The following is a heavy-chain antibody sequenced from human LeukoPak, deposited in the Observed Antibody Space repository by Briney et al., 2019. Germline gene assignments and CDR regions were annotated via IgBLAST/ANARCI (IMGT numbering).Heavy chain of an antibody. D-gene: IGHD3-16*01. V-gene: IGHV4-34*01. CDR2: INHSGST. CDR1: GGSFSGYY. Sequence: SETLSLTCAVYGGSFSGYYWSWIRQPPGKGLEWIGEINHSGSTNYNPSLKSRVTISVDTSKNQFSLKLSSVTAADTAVYFCAREEEGEVPDFWGKGTLVTVSS. J-gene: IGHJ4*02. CDR3: AREEEGEVPDF.